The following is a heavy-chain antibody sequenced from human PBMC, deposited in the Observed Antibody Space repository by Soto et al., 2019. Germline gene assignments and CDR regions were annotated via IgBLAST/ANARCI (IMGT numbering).Heavy chain of an antibody. J-gene: IGHJ6*02. Sequence: QITLRESGPTLVKPTQTLTLTCTFSGFSLTTSGVGVGWFRQPPGQGLQWLALIYWNGNERYSPSLNNRVIVTKDTSENQVILTMTNVDPVDTATYYCAHELSGYYYVMDVWGQGTNVTVSS. D-gene: IGHD2-15*01. CDR2: IYWNGNE. CDR3: AHELSGYYYVMDV. CDR1: GFSLTTSGVG. V-gene: IGHV2-5*01.